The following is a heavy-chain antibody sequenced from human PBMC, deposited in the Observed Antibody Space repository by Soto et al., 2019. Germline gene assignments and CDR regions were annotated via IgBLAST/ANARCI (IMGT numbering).Heavy chain of an antibody. D-gene: IGHD3-10*01. J-gene: IGHJ6*02. Sequence: GGSLRLSCAASGFTFSSYDMHWVRQATGKGLEWVSAIGTAGDTYYPGSVKGRFTISRENAKNSLYLQMSSLRAGDTAVYYCARESRVLRGVIKYYYYGMDVWGQGTRVTVAS. CDR1: GFTFSSYD. CDR3: ARESRVLRGVIKYYYYGMDV. CDR2: IGTAGDT. V-gene: IGHV3-13*01.